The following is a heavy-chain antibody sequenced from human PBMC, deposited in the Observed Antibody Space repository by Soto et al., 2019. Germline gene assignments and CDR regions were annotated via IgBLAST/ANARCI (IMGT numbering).Heavy chain of an antibody. J-gene: IGHJ4*02. Sequence: ASVKVSCKASGYTFTSSGISWVGQAPGQGPEWMGWISTYNGNTNYAQNLQGRVTMTTDTSTSTAYMELRGLRSDDTAVYYCARTVAGYFAYWAQGTLVTVS. V-gene: IGHV1-18*01. CDR3: ARTVAGYFAY. D-gene: IGHD6-19*01. CDR2: ISTYNGNT. CDR1: GYTFTSSG.